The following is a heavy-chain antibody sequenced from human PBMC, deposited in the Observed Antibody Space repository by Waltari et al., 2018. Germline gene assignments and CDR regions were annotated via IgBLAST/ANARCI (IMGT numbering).Heavy chain of an antibody. CDR1: GYPFLDAW. Sequence: QLVQSGGGLVRPGESLRLSGVGSGYPFLDAWMSWVRQATAKGLEWVGRIKREVDGGTAEYIESVKDRFTISRDDSKNTLYLQMNSLKSEDSAVYFCVRESYGNDIWGQGTLVTVSS. CDR3: VRESYGNDI. V-gene: IGHV3-15*01. CDR2: IKREVDGGTA. J-gene: IGHJ4*02. D-gene: IGHD4-17*01.